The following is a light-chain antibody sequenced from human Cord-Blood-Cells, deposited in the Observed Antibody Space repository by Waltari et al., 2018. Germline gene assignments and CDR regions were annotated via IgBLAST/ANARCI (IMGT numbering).Light chain of an antibody. J-gene: IGLJ1*01. CDR1: SSDVGGYNY. CDR2: EVV. CDR3: SSYTSSSPYV. V-gene: IGLV2-14*01. Sequence: QSALTQPASVSGSPGQSITISCTGTSSDVGGYNYVSWYQQHPGKAPKLMIYEVVNRPSGVSNRFSGSRSGNTASLTISGRQAEDEADYYCSSYTSSSPYVFGTGTKVTVL.